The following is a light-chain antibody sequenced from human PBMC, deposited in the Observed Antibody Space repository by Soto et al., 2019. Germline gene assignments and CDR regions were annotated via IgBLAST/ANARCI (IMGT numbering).Light chain of an antibody. CDR2: GAS. J-gene: IGKJ1*01. CDR1: QSVATTY. V-gene: IGKV3-20*01. CDR3: QQYHNSPWT. Sequence: EIVLTQSPDTLSLSPGERATLFCRASQSVATTYLAWYQQKPGQAPRPLMYGASFRPTAIPDRFSGSGSGTDFTLTIGRLEPEDFAVYYCQQYHNSPWTFGQGTKVDIK.